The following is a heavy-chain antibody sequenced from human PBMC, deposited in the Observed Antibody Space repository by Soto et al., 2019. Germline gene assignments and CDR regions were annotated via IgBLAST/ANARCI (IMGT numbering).Heavy chain of an antibody. CDR1: GFTFSSYG. J-gene: IGHJ6*03. D-gene: IGHD4-17*01. Sequence: GGSLRLSCAASGFTFSSYGMHWVRQAPGKGLEWVAVISYDGSNKYYADSVKGRFTISRDNSKNTLYLQMNSLRAEDTAVYYCAKDKASGDYSYYMDVWGKGTTVTVSS. CDR2: ISYDGSNK. CDR3: AKDKASGDYSYYMDV. V-gene: IGHV3-30*18.